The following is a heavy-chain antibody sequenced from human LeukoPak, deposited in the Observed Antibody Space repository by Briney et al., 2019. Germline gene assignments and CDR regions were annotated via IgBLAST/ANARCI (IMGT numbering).Heavy chain of an antibody. CDR1: GFTFSSYD. CDR3: ARESQRDFSLDY. V-gene: IGHV3-13*01. D-gene: IGHD2-21*02. Sequence: GGSLKLSCAASGFTFSSYDMPWVHQATGKGLEWVSAIGTAGDTYYPGSVKGRFTISRENAKNSLYLQMNSLRAGDTAVYYCARESQRDFSLDYLGQGTLVTVSS. J-gene: IGHJ4*02. CDR2: IGTAGDT.